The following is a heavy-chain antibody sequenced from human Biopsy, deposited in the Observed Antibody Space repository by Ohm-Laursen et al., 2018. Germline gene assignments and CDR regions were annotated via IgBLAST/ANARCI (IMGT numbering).Heavy chain of an antibody. J-gene: IGHJ3*02. Sequence: SLRLSCAASGFTFNKHAMNWVRQAPGKGLEWAAVIWYDGSIEYYVDSVKVRFTISRDNYKNILYLQMNSLRVEDTAVYYCARDRLLYQYDSSGSDIWGQGTVVTVSS. V-gene: IGHV3-33*01. CDR2: IWYDGSIE. CDR3: ARDRLLYQYDSSGSDI. D-gene: IGHD3-22*01. CDR1: GFTFNKHA.